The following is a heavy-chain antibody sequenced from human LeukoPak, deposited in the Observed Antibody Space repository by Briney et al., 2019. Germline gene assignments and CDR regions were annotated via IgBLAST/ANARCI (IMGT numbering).Heavy chain of an antibody. J-gene: IGHJ4*02. Sequence: PGWSLRLSCAASGFTVSSYWMYWVRQAPGKGLVWVSLINGDGSSTTYADSVEGRFTISSDNAKNTLYLQMNSLRAEDTAVYYCARDRTLDYWGRGTLVTVSS. CDR2: INGDGSST. V-gene: IGHV3-74*01. CDR3: ARDRTLDY. CDR1: GFTVSSYW.